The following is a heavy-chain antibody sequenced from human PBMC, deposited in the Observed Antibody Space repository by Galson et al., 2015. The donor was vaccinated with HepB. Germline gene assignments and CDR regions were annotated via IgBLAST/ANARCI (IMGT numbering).Heavy chain of an antibody. Sequence: SLRLSCAASGFTFSDYYMSWIRQAPGKGLEWVSYISGSGNYTNYADSVKGRFTISRDNAKNSLYLQMNSLRAEDTAVYYCARGDYFWYFDLWGRGTLVTVSS. D-gene: IGHD2/OR15-2a*01. CDR2: ISGSGNYT. CDR3: ARGDYFWYFDL. CDR1: GFTFSDYY. J-gene: IGHJ2*01. V-gene: IGHV3-11*05.